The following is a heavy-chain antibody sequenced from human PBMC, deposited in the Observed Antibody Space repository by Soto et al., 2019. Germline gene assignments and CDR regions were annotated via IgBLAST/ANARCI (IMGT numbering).Heavy chain of an antibody. V-gene: IGHV4-38-2*02. Sequence: PSETLSLTCAVSGYSISSGYYWGWIRQPPGKGLEWIGSIYHSGSTYYNPSLKSRVTISVDTSKNQFSLKLNSVTAADTAVYYCARDSAGGPGPVVSSAIQSWFDPWGQGTLVTVSS. CDR3: ARDSAGGPGPVVSSAIQSWFDP. D-gene: IGHD2-15*01. J-gene: IGHJ5*02. CDR2: IYHSGST. CDR1: GYSISSGYY.